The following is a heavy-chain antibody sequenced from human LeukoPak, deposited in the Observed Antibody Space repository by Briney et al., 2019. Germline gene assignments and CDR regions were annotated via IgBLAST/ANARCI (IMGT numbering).Heavy chain of an antibody. J-gene: IGHJ5*02. CDR2: IYTSGHI. CDR3: ARALQGGSGSSPGWFDP. CDR1: GGSINSYY. V-gene: IGHV4-4*07. Sequence: SETLSLTCTVSGGSINSYYWSWIRQTAGKGLEWIGRIYTSGHINYNPSIRSRVTMSVDTSKNQFSLNLSSVTAADTAVYYRARALQGGSGSSPGWFDPWGQGTLVTVSS. D-gene: IGHD3-10*01.